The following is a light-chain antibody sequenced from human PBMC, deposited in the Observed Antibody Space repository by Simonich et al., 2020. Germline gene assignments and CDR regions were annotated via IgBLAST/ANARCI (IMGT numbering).Light chain of an antibody. V-gene: IGKV3D-20*01. J-gene: IGKJ2*01. CDR3: QQYGSSPPYT. CDR2: DAS. CDR1: QSVSSN. Sequence: ELVMTQSPATLSVSPGERATLSCRASQSVSSNLAWYQQKPGLAPRLLIYDASSRATGIPDRFSGSGSGTDFTLTISRLEPEDFAVYYCQQYGSSPPYTFGQGTKLEIK.